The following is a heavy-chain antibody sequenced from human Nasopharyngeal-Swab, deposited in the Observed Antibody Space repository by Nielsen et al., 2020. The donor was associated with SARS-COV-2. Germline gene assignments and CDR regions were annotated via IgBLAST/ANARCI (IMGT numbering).Heavy chain of an antibody. Sequence: SETLSLTCTVSGGSISSSSYYWGWIRQPPGKGLEWIGSIYYSGSTYYNPSLKSRVTISVDTSKNQFSLKLSSVTAADTAVYYCARGPPLLWFPRWFAPWGQGTLVTVSS. CDR2: IYYSGST. D-gene: IGHD3-10*01. CDR1: GGSISSSSYY. J-gene: IGHJ5*02. V-gene: IGHV4-39*07. CDR3: ARGPPLLWFPRWFAP.